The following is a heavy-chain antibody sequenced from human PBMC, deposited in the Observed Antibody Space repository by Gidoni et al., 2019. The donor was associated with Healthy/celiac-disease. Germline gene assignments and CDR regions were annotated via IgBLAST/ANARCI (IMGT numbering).Heavy chain of an antibody. V-gene: IGHV1-2*02. CDR1: GYTCTGHY. J-gene: IGHJ3*02. Sequence: QVQLVQSGAEVKKPGASVKVSCKASGYTCTGHYMHWVRQAPGQGLEWMGWINPNSGGTNYAQKFQGRVTMTRDTSISTAYMELSRLRSDDTAVYYCARDGPYCSSTSCYIGNDAFDIWGQGTMVTVSS. CDR3: ARDGPYCSSTSCYIGNDAFDI. CDR2: INPNSGGT. D-gene: IGHD2-2*02.